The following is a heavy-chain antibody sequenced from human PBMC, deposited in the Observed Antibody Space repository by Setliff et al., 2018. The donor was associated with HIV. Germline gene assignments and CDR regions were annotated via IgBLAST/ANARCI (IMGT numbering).Heavy chain of an antibody. Sequence: GGSLRLSCAASGFTFSNYWMSWVRQAPGKGLERVANIKEDGSDKYYVDSVKGRFTISRDNAQNSLYLQMNGLRPEDTALYYCARDRESSSSWYQIYFDYYMDVWGKGTTVTVSS. CDR1: GFTFSNYW. CDR3: ARDRESSSSWYQIYFDYYMDV. J-gene: IGHJ6*03. CDR2: IKEDGSDK. D-gene: IGHD6-13*01. V-gene: IGHV3-7*01.